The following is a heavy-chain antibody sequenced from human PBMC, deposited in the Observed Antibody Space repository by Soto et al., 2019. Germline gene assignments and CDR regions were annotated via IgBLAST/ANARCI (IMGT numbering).Heavy chain of an antibody. J-gene: IGHJ6*02. CDR3: ARGPPGIAAAGYYYGMDV. CDR1: GYTFTSYG. Sequence: ASVKVSCKASGYTFTSYGISWVRQAPGQGLEWMGWISAYNGNTNYAQKLQGRVTMTTDTSTSTAYMELWSLRSDDTAVYYCARGPPGIAAAGYYYGMDVWGQGTTVTVSS. CDR2: ISAYNGNT. V-gene: IGHV1-18*01. D-gene: IGHD6-13*01.